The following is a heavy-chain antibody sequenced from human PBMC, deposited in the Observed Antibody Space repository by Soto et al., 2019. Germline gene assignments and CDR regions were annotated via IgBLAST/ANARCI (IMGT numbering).Heavy chain of an antibody. CDR3: AKRGSKYFDY. Sequence: GSLRLSCAASGFTFSSYAMSWVRQAPGKGLEWVSTISDSGGSRYYGDSVKGRFTISRDNSKSTLYLQMNSLRAEDTAVYYCAKRGSKYFDYWGQGTLVTVSS. J-gene: IGHJ4*02. V-gene: IGHV3-23*01. CDR1: GFTFSSYA. CDR2: ISDSGGSR.